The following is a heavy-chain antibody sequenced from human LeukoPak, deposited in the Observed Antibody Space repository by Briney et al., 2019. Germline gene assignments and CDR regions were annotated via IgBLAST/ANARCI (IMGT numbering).Heavy chain of an antibody. CDR3: ARDRSVKYCSSTSCYGGMDV. D-gene: IGHD2-2*01. V-gene: IGHV3-53*01. Sequence: GGSLRLSCAASGFTVSSNYMSWVRQAPGKGLEWVSVIYSGGSTYYADSVKGRFTISRDNSKNTLYLQVNSLRAEDTAVYYCARDRSVKYCSSTSCYGGMDVWGQGTTVTVSS. CDR1: GFTVSSNY. J-gene: IGHJ6*02. CDR2: IYSGGST.